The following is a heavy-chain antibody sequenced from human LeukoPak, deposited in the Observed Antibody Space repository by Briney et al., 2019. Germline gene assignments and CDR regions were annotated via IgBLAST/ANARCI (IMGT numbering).Heavy chain of an antibody. CDR2: IYVDGRTT. V-gene: IGHV3-74*01. CDR3: IRDFRSADL. CDR1: GFTFSSYA. Sequence: GGSLRLSCAASGFTFSSYAMHWVRQPPGKGLVWVSRIYVDGRTTNYADSVKGRFTISRDNAKNTVYLEMNSLSVEDTATYYCIRDFRSADLWGQGTLVTVTS. J-gene: IGHJ5*02.